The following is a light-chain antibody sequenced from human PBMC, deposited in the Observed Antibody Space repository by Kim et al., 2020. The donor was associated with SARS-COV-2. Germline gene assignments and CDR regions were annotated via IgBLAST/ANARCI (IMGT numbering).Light chain of an antibody. Sequence: EIVMTQSPATLSVPPGERATLSCRASQNVGNYLAWYQQKPGQAPRLLIYGASTRATGIPARFSGSGSGTEFILTISSLQSEDFALYYCHQYNDWPPGDTFGQGTKLEI. J-gene: IGKJ2*01. CDR3: HQYNDWPPGDT. CDR1: QNVGNY. CDR2: GAS. V-gene: IGKV3-15*01.